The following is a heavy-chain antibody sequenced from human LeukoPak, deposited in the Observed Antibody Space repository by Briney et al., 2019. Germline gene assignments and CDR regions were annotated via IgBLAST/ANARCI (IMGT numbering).Heavy chain of an antibody. Sequence: GASVKVSCKASGYTFTNYYMYWVRQAPGQGLEWMGGIIPIFGTANYAQKFQGRVTITADESTSTAYMELSSLRSEDTAVYYCARVESSGWYWFDPWGQGTLVTVSS. J-gene: IGHJ5*02. CDR2: IIPIFGTA. D-gene: IGHD6-19*01. CDR1: GYTFTNYY. V-gene: IGHV1-69*13. CDR3: ARVESSGWYWFDP.